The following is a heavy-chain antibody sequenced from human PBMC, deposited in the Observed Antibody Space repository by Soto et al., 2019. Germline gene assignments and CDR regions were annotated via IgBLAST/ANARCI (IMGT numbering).Heavy chain of an antibody. CDR3: ARAEAARTGYYYYYMDV. J-gene: IGHJ6*03. CDR1: GGTFSSYT. CDR2: IIPILGIA. V-gene: IGHV1-69*02. D-gene: IGHD6-6*01. Sequence: SVKVSCKASGGTFSSYTISWVRQAPGQGLEWMGRIIPILGIANYAQKFQGRVTITADKSTSTAYMELSSLRSEDTAVYYCARAEAARTGYYYYYMDVWGKGTTVTVSS.